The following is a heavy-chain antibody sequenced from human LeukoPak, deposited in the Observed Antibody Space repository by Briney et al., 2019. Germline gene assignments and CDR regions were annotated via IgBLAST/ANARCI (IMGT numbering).Heavy chain of an antibody. D-gene: IGHD3-3*01. CDR3: ARRVSVRFLNWFDP. CDR1: GFTFSSYA. CDR2: IGGSGGGT. Sequence: GGSLRLSCAASGFTFSSYAMSWVRQSPGKGLEWVSAIGGSGGGTYYADSVKGRFTISRDNSKHTLYLQMNSLRSEDTAVYYCARRVSVRFLNWFDPWGQGTLVTVSS. J-gene: IGHJ5*02. V-gene: IGHV3-23*01.